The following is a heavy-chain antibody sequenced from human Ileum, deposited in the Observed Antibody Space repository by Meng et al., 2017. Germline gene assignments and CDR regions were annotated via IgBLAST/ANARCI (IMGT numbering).Heavy chain of an antibody. V-gene: IGHV4-59*01. D-gene: IGHD2/OR15-2a*01. CDR2: IYYRGST. CDR3: VGFLPHRPSDY. Sequence: QVQLQESGPGLVKPSETLSLTCTVSVGSISGYYWSWFRQPPGRGLEWIGYIYYRGSTNYNPSLKSRVTISADTSRNQFSLRLSSVTAADTAVYYCVGFLPHRPSDYWGQGTLVTVSS. CDR1: VGSISGYY. J-gene: IGHJ4*02.